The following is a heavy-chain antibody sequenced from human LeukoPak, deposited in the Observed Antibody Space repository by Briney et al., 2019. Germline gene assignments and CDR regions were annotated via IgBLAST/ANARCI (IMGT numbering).Heavy chain of an antibody. Sequence: SQTLSLTCTVSGGSISIGDYYWSWIRQPPGKGLEWIGYIYYSGSTYYNPSLKSRVTISVDTSKNQFSLKLSSVTAADTAVYYCARGRQIVVVPAAEYYFDYWGQGTLVTVSS. CDR1: GGSISIGDYY. J-gene: IGHJ4*02. V-gene: IGHV4-30-4*01. CDR2: IYYSGST. D-gene: IGHD2-2*01. CDR3: ARGRQIVVVPAAEYYFDY.